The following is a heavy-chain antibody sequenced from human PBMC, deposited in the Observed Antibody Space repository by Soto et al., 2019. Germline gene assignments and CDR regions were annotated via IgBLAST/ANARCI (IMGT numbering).Heavy chain of an antibody. J-gene: IGHJ3*02. CDR1: GVSISIPNW. V-gene: IGHV4-4*02. CDR2: INHSGTT. CDR3: ARGKFYAFDI. Sequence: SETLSLTCTVSGVSISIPNWWAWVRQAPGKGLEWIGEINHSGTTNYNPSLNSRVTISLDRSKNQFSLRLTSVAAADTAVYFCARGKFYAFDIWGQGTMVTVSS.